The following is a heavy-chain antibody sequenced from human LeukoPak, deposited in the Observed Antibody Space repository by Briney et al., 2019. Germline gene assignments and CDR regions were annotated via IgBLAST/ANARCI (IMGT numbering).Heavy chain of an antibody. V-gene: IGHV4-4*02. CDR1: GGSISSSNW. CDR2: IYHSGST. D-gene: IGHD2-2*02. CDR3: ARGVGYCSSTSCYTKWDYYYYYMDV. Sequence: SGTLSLTCAVSGGSISSSNWWSWVRQPPGKGLEWIGEIYHSGSTNYNPSLKSRVTISVDKSKNQFSLKLSSVTAADTAVYYCARGVGYCSSTSCYTKWDYYYYYMDVWGKGTTVTVSS. J-gene: IGHJ6*03.